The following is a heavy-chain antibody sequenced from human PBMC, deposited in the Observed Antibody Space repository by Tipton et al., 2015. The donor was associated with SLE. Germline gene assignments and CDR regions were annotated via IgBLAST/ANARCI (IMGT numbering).Heavy chain of an antibody. V-gene: IGHV4-34*01. J-gene: IGHJ2*01. CDR1: GGSFSGYY. CDR3: AREGGGASAGSFDL. Sequence: TLSLTCAVYGGSFSGYYWSWIRQPPGKGLEWIGEINHSGSTNYNPSLKSRVTISVDTSKNQFSLKLSSVTAADTAVYYCAREGGGASAGSFDLWGRGTLVTVSS. CDR2: INHSGST. D-gene: IGHD1-26*01.